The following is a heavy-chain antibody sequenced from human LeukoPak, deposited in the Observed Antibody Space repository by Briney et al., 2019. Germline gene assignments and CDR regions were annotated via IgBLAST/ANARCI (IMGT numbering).Heavy chain of an antibody. V-gene: IGHV1-69*13. CDR1: GYIFSTYG. D-gene: IGHD3-3*01. CDR2: IIPIFGTA. Sequence: ASVKVSCKASGYIFSTYGISWVRQAPGQGLEWMGGIIPIFGTANYAQKFQGRVTITADESTSTAYMELSRLRSDDTAVYYCAREFWSGPRYDFWSGPDYWGQGTLVTVSS. J-gene: IGHJ4*02. CDR3: AREFWSGPRYDFWSGPDY.